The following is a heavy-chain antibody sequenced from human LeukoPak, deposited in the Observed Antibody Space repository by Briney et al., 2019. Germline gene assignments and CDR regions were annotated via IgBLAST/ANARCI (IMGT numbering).Heavy chain of an antibody. CDR2: INHNGNVN. D-gene: IGHD3-16*01. CDR1: GFTFSSYW. J-gene: IGHJ6*02. Sequence: TGGSLRLSCAASGFTFSSYWMNWARQAPGKGLECVASINHNGNVNYYVDSVKGRFTISRDNAKNSLYLQMSNLRAEDTAVYFCARGGGLDVWGQGATVTVSS. CDR3: ARGGGLDV. V-gene: IGHV3-7*03.